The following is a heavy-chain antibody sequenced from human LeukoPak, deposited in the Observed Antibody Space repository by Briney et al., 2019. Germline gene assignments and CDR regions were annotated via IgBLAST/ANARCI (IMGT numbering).Heavy chain of an antibody. J-gene: IGHJ5*02. CDR2: IIPIFGTA. Sequence: ASVKVSCKASGGTFSSYAISWVRQAPGQGLEWMGGIIPIFGTANYAQKFQGRVTITADESTSTAYMELSSLRSEDTAVYYCATIGIVGATRNWFDPWGQGTLVTVSS. CDR3: ATIGIVGATRNWFDP. D-gene: IGHD1-26*01. V-gene: IGHV1-69*13. CDR1: GGTFSSYA.